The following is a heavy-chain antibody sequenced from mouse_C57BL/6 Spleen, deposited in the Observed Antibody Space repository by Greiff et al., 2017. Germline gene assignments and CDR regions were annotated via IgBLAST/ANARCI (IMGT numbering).Heavy chain of an antibody. J-gene: IGHJ1*03. CDR2: ISSGSSTI. CDR1: GFTFSDYG. D-gene: IGHD4-1*01. CDR3: ALGDWYFDV. Sequence: EVMLVESGGGLVKPGGSLKLSCAASGFTFSDYGMHWVRQAPEKGLEWVAYISSGSSTIYYADTVKGRFTISRDNAKNTLFLQITSLRSEDTAMYYCALGDWYFDVWGTGTTVTVSS. V-gene: IGHV5-17*01.